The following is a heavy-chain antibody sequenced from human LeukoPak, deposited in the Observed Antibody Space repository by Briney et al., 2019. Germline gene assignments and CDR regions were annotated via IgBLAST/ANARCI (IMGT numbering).Heavy chain of an antibody. V-gene: IGHV4-39*01. J-gene: IGHJ4*02. CDR2: VYYSGST. D-gene: IGHD2-21*01. CDR3: ASYGDCNCFDY. CDR1: GGSINNTSYY. Sequence: SETLSLTCTVSGGSINNTSYYWGWIRQPQGKGLEWIGTVYYSGSTYYNPSLKRRLTTSVDTSKNQFSLKLTSVTAADTAVYFCASYGDCNCFDYWGQGTLVTVSS.